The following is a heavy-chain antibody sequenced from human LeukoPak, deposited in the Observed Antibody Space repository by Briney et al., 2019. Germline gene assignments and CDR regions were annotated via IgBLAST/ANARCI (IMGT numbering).Heavy chain of an antibody. V-gene: IGHV4-39*07. D-gene: IGHD3-22*01. CDR1: GGYISSSSYY. CDR3: ARVGTYDSSGYYYDWFDP. Sequence: PSETLSLTCTVSGGYISSSSYYRGWIRQPPGNGLEWIGSIYYSGSTYYNPSLKSRVTISVDTSKNQFSLKLSSVTAADTAVYYCARVGTYDSSGYYYDWFDPWGQGTLVTVSS. J-gene: IGHJ5*02. CDR2: IYYSGST.